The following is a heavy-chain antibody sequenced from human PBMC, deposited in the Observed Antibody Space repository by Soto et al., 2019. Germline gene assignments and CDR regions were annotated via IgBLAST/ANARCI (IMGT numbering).Heavy chain of an antibody. CDR1: GGSISTSTYY. CDR3: ARPRGGDYFDY. V-gene: IGHV4-39*01. CDR2: INYNGNT. D-gene: IGHD4-17*01. Sequence: QLQLQESGPGLVKPSETLSLTCTVSGGSISTSTYYWGWIRQPPGKGLEWIGYINYNGNTYYNPSLKSRVTISVDTSKKQFSLKLKSVTAADTAVYYCARPRGGDYFDYWGQGTLVTVSS. J-gene: IGHJ4*02.